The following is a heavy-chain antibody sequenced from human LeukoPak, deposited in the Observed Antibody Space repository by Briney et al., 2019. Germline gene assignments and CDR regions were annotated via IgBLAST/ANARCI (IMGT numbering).Heavy chain of an antibody. CDR1: GFTFSSYW. V-gene: IGHV3-74*01. J-gene: IGHJ4*02. D-gene: IGHD6-19*01. CDR3: ARVRSSGWSYFDY. Sequence: GGSLRLSCAASGFTFSSYWMHWVRQAPGKGLVWVSRINSDGSSTSYADSVKGRFTISRDNAKNTLYLQMSSLRPEDTAVYYCARVRSSGWSYFDYWGQGTLVTVSS. CDR2: INSDGSST.